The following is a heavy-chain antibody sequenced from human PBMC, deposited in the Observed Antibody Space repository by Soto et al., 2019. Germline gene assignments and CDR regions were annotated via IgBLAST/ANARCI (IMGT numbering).Heavy chain of an antibody. D-gene: IGHD3-10*01. V-gene: IGHV4-4*02. CDR1: SGSIGSSNW. J-gene: IGHJ6*03. Sequence: SETLSLTCTVSSGSIGSSNWWSWVRQPPGKGLEWIGEIYHSGSTNYNPSLKSRVTISVDKSKNQFSLKLSSVTAADTAVYYCAVKRGYYYYYMDVWGKGTTVTVSS. CDR3: AVKRGYYYYYMDV. CDR2: IYHSGST.